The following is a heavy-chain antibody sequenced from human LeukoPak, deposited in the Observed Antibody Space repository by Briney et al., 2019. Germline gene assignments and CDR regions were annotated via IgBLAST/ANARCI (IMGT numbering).Heavy chain of an antibody. J-gene: IGHJ4*02. CDR2: FAGSDTTK. CDR1: GFDFCAYE. Sequence: AGGSLRLSCAASGFDFCAYEMNWVRQAPGKGLEWVAYFAGSDTTKYYADSVRGRFTISRDNAKNSLYLQMNSLRAEDTAVYYCARDPRYYDILTGTFDYWGQGTLVTVSS. D-gene: IGHD3-9*01. CDR3: ARDPRYYDILTGTFDY. V-gene: IGHV3-48*03.